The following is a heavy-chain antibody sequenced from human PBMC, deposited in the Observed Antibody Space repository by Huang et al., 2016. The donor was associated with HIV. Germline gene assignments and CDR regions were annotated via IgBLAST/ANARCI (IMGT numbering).Heavy chain of an antibody. CDR1: GGSFRNFA. CDR3: ATVDYYDTSGPQRGYFDN. J-gene: IGHJ4*02. Sequence: QVQLVQSGAEVKKPGSSVKVSCKASGGSFRNFALGWVRQATGRGLEWMGGIIPSLGTANYAQKLQGRVASIADESTSTADMALSSLRSEDTAVYYWATVDYYDTSGPQRGYFDNWGQGTLVTVSS. CDR2: IIPSLGTA. V-gene: IGHV1-69*01. D-gene: IGHD3-22*01.